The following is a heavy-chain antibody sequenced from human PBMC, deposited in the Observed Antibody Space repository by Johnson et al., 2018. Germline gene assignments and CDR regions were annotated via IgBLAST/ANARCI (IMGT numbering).Heavy chain of an antibody. J-gene: IGHJ1*01. CDR1: GFTFSSYG. D-gene: IGHD1-26*01. CDR2: IWYDGSNK. CDR3: AKEGVMEWEYYGPVQY. V-gene: IGHV3-33*06. Sequence: QVQLVQSGGGVVQPGRSLRLSCAASGFTFSSYGMHWVRQAPGKGLEWVAVIWYDGSNKYYADSVKGRFTISRDNSKNTLYLQMNSLRAEETAVDYCAKEGVMEWEYYGPVQYWGPGTLVTVSA.